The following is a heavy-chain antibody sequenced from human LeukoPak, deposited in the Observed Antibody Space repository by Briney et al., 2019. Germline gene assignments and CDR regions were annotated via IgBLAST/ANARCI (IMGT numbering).Heavy chain of an antibody. J-gene: IGHJ6*02. V-gene: IGHV1-18*01. CDR2: ISAYNGNT. CDR3: AREGLRYFDWLLYYYYYGMDV. CDR1: GYTFTSYG. D-gene: IGHD3-9*01. Sequence: ASVKVSCNASGYTFTSYGISWVRQAPGQGLEWMGWISAYNGNTNYAQKLQGRVTMTTDTSTSTAYMELRSLRSDDTAVYYCAREGLRYFDWLLYYYYYGMDVWGQGTTVTVSS.